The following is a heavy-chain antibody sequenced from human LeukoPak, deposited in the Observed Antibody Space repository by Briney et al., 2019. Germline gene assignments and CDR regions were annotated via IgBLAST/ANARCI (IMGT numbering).Heavy chain of an antibody. J-gene: IGHJ5*02. V-gene: IGHV4-4*09. D-gene: IGHD1-14*01. Sequence: SETLSLTCTVSGDSISGYYWSWIRQPPGKGLEWIGYIYTSDTTYYNPSLKSRVTISMDMSKNQFSLRLNSVTAADTAVYYFGRNAGTTFGRFDPWGQGTLVTVSS. CDR1: GDSISGYY. CDR3: GRNAGTTFGRFDP. CDR2: IYTSDTT.